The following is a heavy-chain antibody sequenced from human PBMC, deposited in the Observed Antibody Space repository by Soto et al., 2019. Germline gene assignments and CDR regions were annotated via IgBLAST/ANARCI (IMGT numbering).Heavy chain of an antibody. CDR2: INPKSGGT. CDR3: ARGDSTDCSNRVCSFFYNHDMDV. Sequence: ASVKVSCKASGYSFTDYHLHWVRQAPGQGLEWLGRINPKSGGTSTAQKFQGWVTMTTDTSISTASMELTRLTSDDPAIYYCARGDSTDCSNRVCSFFYNHDMDVWGQGTTVTVSS. V-gene: IGHV1-2*04. J-gene: IGHJ6*02. D-gene: IGHD2-8*01. CDR1: GYSFTDYH.